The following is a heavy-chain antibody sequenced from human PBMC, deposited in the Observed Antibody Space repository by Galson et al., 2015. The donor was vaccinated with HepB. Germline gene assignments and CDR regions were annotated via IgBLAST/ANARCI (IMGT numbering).Heavy chain of an antibody. V-gene: IGHV3-23*01. CDR2: ISGGGDGT. D-gene: IGHD2-8*02. Sequence: SLRLSCAASGFTFSSYAISWVRQAPGKGLEWVSTISGGGDGTYYADSVKGRFTVSRDNAENTLSLQMNSLRDEDTAVYYCAKSLGTGAARGLDVWGQGTTVTVSS. CDR1: GFTFSSYA. J-gene: IGHJ6*02. CDR3: AKSLGTGAARGLDV.